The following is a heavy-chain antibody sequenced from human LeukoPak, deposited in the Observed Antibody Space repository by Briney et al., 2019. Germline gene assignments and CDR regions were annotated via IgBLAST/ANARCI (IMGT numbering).Heavy chain of an antibody. CDR3: ARDGMSNYYYSMDV. CDR1: GFTVSSNY. D-gene: IGHD1-26*01. Sequence: GGSLRLSCAASGFTVSSNYMNWVRQAPGKGLEWVSAIYSGGSTYYADSVKGRFTISRDKSKNTLYLQMNNLRAEDTAVYYCARDGMSNYYYSMDVWGQGTTVTVSS. CDR2: IYSGGST. J-gene: IGHJ6*02. V-gene: IGHV3-53*01.